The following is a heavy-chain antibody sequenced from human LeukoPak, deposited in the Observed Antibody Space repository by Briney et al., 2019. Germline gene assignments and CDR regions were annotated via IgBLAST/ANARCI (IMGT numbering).Heavy chain of an antibody. V-gene: IGHV3-30*18. CDR3: AKGPWYQLLPEDF. D-gene: IGHD2-2*01. CDR2: ISYDGSNK. Sequence: PGGSLRLSCAASGFSFSSHGIHWVRQAPGKGLEWVAGISYDGSNKYYADSVKGRFTISRDNSRNTLSLQTNSLRGEDTAVYYCAKGPWYQLLPEDFWGQGTLVTVSS. CDR1: GFSFSSHG. J-gene: IGHJ4*02.